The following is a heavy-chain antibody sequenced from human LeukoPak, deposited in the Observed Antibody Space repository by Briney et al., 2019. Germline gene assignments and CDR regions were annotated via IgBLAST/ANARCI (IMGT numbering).Heavy chain of an antibody. Sequence: GGSLRLSCAASGFTFSSYAMSWVRQAPGRGLEWVAFIRYDGSIQYYADSVKGRFTLSRDNSKNALYLQMNSLRPEDTAVYYCAKDKSYFDSTGYRYFDYWGQETLVTVSS. V-gene: IGHV3-30*02. D-gene: IGHD3-22*01. CDR2: IRYDGSIQ. J-gene: IGHJ4*02. CDR3: AKDKSYFDSTGYRYFDY. CDR1: GFTFSSYA.